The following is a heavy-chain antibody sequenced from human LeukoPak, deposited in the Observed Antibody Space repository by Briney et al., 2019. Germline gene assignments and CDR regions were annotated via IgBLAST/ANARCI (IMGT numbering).Heavy chain of an antibody. J-gene: IGHJ4*02. CDR1: GFSVGSNY. D-gene: IGHD3-9*01. CDR2: IYSGGST. V-gene: IGHV3-66*01. Sequence: GGSLRLSCAASGFSVGSNYMSWVRQAPGKGLEWVSVIYSGGSTYYADSVKGRFIFSRDNTKNMMYLHMNSLRAEDTAVYYCAKVGYLSGYPSFDYWGQGTLVTVSS. CDR3: AKVGYLSGYPSFDY.